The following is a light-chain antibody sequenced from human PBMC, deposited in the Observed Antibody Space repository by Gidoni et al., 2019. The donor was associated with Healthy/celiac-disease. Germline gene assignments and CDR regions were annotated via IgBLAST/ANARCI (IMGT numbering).Light chain of an antibody. Sequence: AIRMTQSPSSFSASTGDRVTITCRASQGISSYLAWYRQQPGKAPKLLIYAASTLQSGVPSRFSGSGSGTDFTLTISCLQSEDFATYYCQQYYSYPRTFGQGTKVEIK. CDR3: QQYYSYPRT. CDR2: AAS. J-gene: IGKJ1*01. CDR1: QGISSY. V-gene: IGKV1-8*01.